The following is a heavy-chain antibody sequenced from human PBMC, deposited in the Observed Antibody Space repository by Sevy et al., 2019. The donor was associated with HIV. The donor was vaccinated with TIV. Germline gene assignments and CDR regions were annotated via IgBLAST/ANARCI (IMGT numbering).Heavy chain of an antibody. J-gene: IGHJ5*02. D-gene: IGHD3-9*01. CDR1: GFTFSSYW. CDR2: IDPDGRST. CDR3: AKDFDWTSCS. V-gene: IGHV3-74*01. Sequence: GGSLRLSCEASGFTFSSYWMHWVRQVPGKGLEWISRIDPDGRSTSYEDSVKGLFTISRHNAKNTLQRLMNRLRGEDTIVYYGAKDFDWTSCSWGQGTLVTVSS.